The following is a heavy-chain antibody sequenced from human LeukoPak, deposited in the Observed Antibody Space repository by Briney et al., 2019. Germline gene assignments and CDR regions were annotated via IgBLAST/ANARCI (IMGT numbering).Heavy chain of an antibody. CDR1: GGSIRSSYYY. Sequence: SETLSLTCTVSGGSIRSSYYYWGWIRQPPGKGLEWIGSIYDSGSTYYNPSLKSRVTISVDTSKNQFSLKLNSVTAADTAVYYCARRGATDDAFDIWGQGTMVTVSS. D-gene: IGHD1-26*01. CDR3: ARRGATDDAFDI. J-gene: IGHJ3*02. V-gene: IGHV4-39*01. CDR2: IYDSGST.